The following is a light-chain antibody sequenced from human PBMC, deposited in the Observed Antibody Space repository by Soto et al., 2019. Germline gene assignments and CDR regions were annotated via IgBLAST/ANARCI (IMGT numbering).Light chain of an antibody. CDR3: AAWDDSLNGPV. V-gene: IGLV1-36*01. CDR2: YDD. J-gene: IGLJ2*01. Sequence: QSVLTQPPSVSEAPRQRVPISCSGSSSNIGNNAVNWYQQLPGKAPKLLLYYDDLLPSGVSDRFSGSKSGTSASLAISGLQSEDEADYYCAAWDDSLNGPVFGGGTKLTVL. CDR1: SSNIGNNA.